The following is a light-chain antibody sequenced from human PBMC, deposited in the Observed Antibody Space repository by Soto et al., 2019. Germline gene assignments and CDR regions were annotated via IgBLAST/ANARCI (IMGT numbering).Light chain of an antibody. J-gene: IGKJ1*01. V-gene: IGKV3-20*01. CDR3: QQYGDSRS. CDR1: QSVISGY. CDR2: GAS. Sequence: EIVLTQSPGTLSLSPGERATLSCRASQSVISGYLAWYQQKPGQAPRLLIYGASKRATGIPDRFSGGGSGTDFTLTISRLEPEDFAVYYCQQYGDSRSFGQGPKVDIK.